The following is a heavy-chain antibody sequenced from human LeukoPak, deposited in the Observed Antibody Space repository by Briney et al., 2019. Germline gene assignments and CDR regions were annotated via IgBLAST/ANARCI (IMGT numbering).Heavy chain of an antibody. J-gene: IGHJ4*02. CDR3: ARSRSGDY. D-gene: IGHD3-10*01. CDR2: IKVDGSEK. V-gene: IGHV3-7*01. Sequence: PGGSLRLSCAASGFIFSNFWMSWVRQAPGKGLEWVASIKVDGSEKYYVDSVKGRFTISRDNAKKSLYLQMNSLRVEDTAVYYCARSRSGDYWGQGTLVTVSS. CDR1: GFIFSNFW.